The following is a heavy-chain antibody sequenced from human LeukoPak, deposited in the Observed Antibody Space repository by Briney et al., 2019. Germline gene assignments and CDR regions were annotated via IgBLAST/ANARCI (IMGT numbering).Heavy chain of an antibody. V-gene: IGHV3-7*01. CDR3: AREGDTSPGLDY. CDR2: IRQDGDEK. J-gene: IGHJ4*02. CDR1: GFSLSRYW. Sequence: PGGSLRLSCTASGFSLSRYWMSWVRQAPGKGLGWVANIRQDGDEKHYVDSVKGRLTISRDNAKNSVYLQMTSLRAEDTAVYFCAREGDTSPGLDYWGQGALVTVSS.